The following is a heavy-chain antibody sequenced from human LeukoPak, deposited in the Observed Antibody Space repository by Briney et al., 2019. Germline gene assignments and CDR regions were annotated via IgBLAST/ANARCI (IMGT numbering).Heavy chain of an antibody. CDR2: ISSGASTM. Sequence: GGSLRLSCAASGFMFSSFEMYWVRQAPGKGLEWVSYISSGASTMYYADSVKGRFNISRDNARNSLFLQMNSLRAEDTAVYYCALLAVASDFDYWGQGTLVTVSS. D-gene: IGHD6-19*01. J-gene: IGHJ4*02. V-gene: IGHV3-48*03. CDR3: ALLAVASDFDY. CDR1: GFMFSSFE.